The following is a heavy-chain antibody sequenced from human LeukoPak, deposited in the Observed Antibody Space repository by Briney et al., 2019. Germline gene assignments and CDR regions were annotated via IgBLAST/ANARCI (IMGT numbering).Heavy chain of an antibody. CDR2: ISWNSGSI. J-gene: IGHJ4*02. CDR3: AKDIRAVCGYDSSFDY. CDR1: GFTFDDYA. V-gene: IGHV3-9*01. D-gene: IGHD5-12*01. Sequence: PGGSLRLSCAASGFTFDDYAMHWVRQAPGKGLEWVSGISWNSGSIGYADSVKGRFTISRDNAKNSLYLQMNSLRAEDTALYYCAKDIRAVCGYDSSFDYWGQGTLVTVSS.